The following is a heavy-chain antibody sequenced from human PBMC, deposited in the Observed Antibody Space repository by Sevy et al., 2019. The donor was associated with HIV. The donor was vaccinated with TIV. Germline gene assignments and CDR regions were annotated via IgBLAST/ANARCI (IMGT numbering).Heavy chain of an antibody. D-gene: IGHD4-4*01. J-gene: IGHJ4*02. CDR2: MFYRGST. Sequence: SETLSLTCTVSGDSVSSDNYYWSWIRQPPGKGLEWIGYMFYRGSTNYNPSLKSRVTISVDTSKNQFSLKLNSVTAADTAVYYCARLSAVSRSYNFDYWGQGTLVNVSS. CDR3: ARLSAVSRSYNFDY. V-gene: IGHV4-61*01. CDR1: GDSVSSDNYY.